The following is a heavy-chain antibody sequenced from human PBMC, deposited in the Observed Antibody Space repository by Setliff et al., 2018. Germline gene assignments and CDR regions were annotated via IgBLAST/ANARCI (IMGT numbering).Heavy chain of an antibody. CDR2: VYPGDSET. D-gene: IGHD1-1*01. V-gene: IGHV5-51*01. CDR3: TRRAGVRSLPYYIGMDV. CDR1: GYSFSAYW. J-gene: IGHJ6*02. Sequence: GESLRISCKGSGYSFSAYWIAWVRQMPGKGLEWMGIVYPGDSETRYSPSFQGQVTISADKSISTAYLQWPSLKASDSAIYFCTRRAGVRSLPYYIGMDVWGQGTTVTVSS.